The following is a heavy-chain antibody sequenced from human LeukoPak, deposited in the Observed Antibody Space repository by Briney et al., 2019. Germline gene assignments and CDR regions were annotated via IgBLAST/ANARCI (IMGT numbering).Heavy chain of an antibody. J-gene: IGHJ3*02. CDR3: ARSGIAPVNGVVYAFDI. CDR1: GGSISSYY. CDR2: IYYSGST. D-gene: IGHD2-15*01. Sequence: SETLSLTCTVSGGSISSYYWSWLRQPPGKGLEWIGYIYYSGSTNYNPSLKSRVTISVDTSKNQFSLKLSSVTAADTAVYYCARSGIAPVNGVVYAFDIWGQGTMVTVSS. V-gene: IGHV4-59*12.